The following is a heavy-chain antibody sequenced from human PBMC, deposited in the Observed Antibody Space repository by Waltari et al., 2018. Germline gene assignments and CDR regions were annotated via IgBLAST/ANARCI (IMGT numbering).Heavy chain of an antibody. D-gene: IGHD3-22*01. CDR2: SYSGSYT. J-gene: IGHJ4*02. CDR3: ARNPRYDSPD. CDR1: GFTVINNY. V-gene: IGHV3-66*02. Sequence: EVQLAESGGGLVQPGGSLRLSCAASGFTVINNYMSWVRQAPGKGLEWVALSYSGSYTQYADSVQGRFTISRDNSKNTLYLQMNSLRVEDTAVYYCARNPRYDSPDWGQGTLVTVSS.